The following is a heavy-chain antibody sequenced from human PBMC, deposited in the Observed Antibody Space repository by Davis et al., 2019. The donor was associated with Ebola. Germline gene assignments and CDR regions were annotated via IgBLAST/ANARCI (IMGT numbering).Heavy chain of an antibody. V-gene: IGHV1-2*06. CDR2: IDSRSGDT. Sequence: ASVKVSCKASGYTFADYYIHWVRLAPGQGLEWMGRIDSRSGDTNSAQKFRGRVTMTRDTSITTVYMDLRSLNSDDTAVYYCARELPVTGHRSADFWGQGTLVTVSS. J-gene: IGHJ4*02. CDR1: GYTFADYY. D-gene: IGHD6-19*01. CDR3: ARELPVTGHRSADF.